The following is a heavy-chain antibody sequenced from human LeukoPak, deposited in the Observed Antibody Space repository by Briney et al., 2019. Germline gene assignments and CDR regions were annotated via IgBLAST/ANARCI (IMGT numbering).Heavy chain of an antibody. Sequence: PSETLSLTCTVSGGSISRYYWSWIRQPAGKGLEWIGRIYTGGTTYNPSLKSQVTMSVDTSKNQFSLKLSSVTAADTAVYYCARSPGAHSDYWGQGTLVTVSS. J-gene: IGHJ4*02. V-gene: IGHV4-4*07. CDR3: ARSPGAHSDY. CDR1: GGSISRYY. CDR2: IYTGGT.